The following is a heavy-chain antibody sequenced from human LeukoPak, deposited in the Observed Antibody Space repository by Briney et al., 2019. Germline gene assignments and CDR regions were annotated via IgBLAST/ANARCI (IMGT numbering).Heavy chain of an antibody. CDR3: ARSWQQLGRDWFDP. Sequence: ASVKVSCKASGGTFSSYAISWVRQAPGQGLEWMGGIIPIFGTANYAQKFQGRVTITADESTSTAYMELSSLRSEDTAVYYCARSWQQLGRDWFDPWGQGTLDTVSS. CDR1: GGTFSSYA. CDR2: IIPIFGTA. D-gene: IGHD6-13*01. J-gene: IGHJ5*02. V-gene: IGHV1-69*01.